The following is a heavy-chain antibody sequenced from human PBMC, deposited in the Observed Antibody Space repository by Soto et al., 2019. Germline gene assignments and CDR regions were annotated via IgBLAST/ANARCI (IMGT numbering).Heavy chain of an antibody. CDR1: GGTFSSYA. J-gene: IGHJ4*02. V-gene: IGHV1-69*01. CDR2: IIPIFGTA. D-gene: IGHD3-22*01. Sequence: QVKLVQSGAEVKKPGSSVKVSCKASGGTFSSYAISWVRQAPGQGLEWMGGIIPIFGTANYAQKFQGRVTITADESTSTAYMELSSLRSEDTAVYYCARDRFPPDYYDSSGLARFDYWGQGTLVTVSS. CDR3: ARDRFPPDYYDSSGLARFDY.